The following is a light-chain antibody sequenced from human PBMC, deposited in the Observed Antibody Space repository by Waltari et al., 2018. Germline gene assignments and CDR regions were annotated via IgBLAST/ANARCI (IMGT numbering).Light chain of an antibody. CDR2: SND. J-gene: IGLJ3*02. V-gene: IGLV1-44*01. CDR3: GTWDDSLMGRV. CDR1: SSNIGSNT. Sequence: QSVLTQPPSASGTPGQRVTISCFGISSNIGSNTVNWYQQLPGTAPKLLIYSNDQRPSAVPDRFSASKSGTSASLAISGLQSEDEADYYCGTWDDSLMGRVFGGGTKLTVL.